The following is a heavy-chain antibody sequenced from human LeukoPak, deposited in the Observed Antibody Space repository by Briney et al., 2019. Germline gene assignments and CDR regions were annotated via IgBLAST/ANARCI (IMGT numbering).Heavy chain of an antibody. V-gene: IGHV1-69*05. CDR3: ARDSDSSGWATFDY. D-gene: IGHD6-19*01. CDR1: GGTFSSYA. Sequence: ASVKVSCKASGGTFSSYAISWVRQAPGQGLEWMGVIIPIFGTANYAQKFQGRVTITTDESTSTAYMELSSLRSEDTAVYYCARDSDSSGWATFDYWGQGTLVTVSS. CDR2: IIPIFGTA. J-gene: IGHJ4*02.